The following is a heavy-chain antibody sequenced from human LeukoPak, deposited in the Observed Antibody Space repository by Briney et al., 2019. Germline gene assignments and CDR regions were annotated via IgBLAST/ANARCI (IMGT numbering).Heavy chain of an antibody. CDR3: ARVTLLPTHIDY. Sequence: SETLSLTCTVSGGSISSSSYYWGWIRQPPGTGLEWIGSIYYRGSTYYNPSLKSRVTISVDTSKNQFSLKLSSVTAADTAVYYCARVTLLPTHIDYWGQGALVTVSS. V-gene: IGHV4-39*07. J-gene: IGHJ4*02. D-gene: IGHD2/OR15-2a*01. CDR1: GGSISSSSYY. CDR2: IYYRGST.